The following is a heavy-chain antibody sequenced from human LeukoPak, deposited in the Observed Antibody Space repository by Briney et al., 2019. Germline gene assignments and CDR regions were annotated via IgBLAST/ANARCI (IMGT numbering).Heavy chain of an antibody. CDR3: ARGGGATIFGVVIIPDYYYYMDV. CDR2: INHSGST. J-gene: IGHJ6*03. D-gene: IGHD3-3*01. CDR1: GGSFSGYY. V-gene: IGHV4-34*01. Sequence: SETLSLTCAVYGGSFSGYYWSWIRQPPGKGLEWIGEINHSGSTNYNPVLKSRVSISVDTSKNQFSLKLSSVTAADTAVYYCARGGGATIFGVVIIPDYYYYMDVWGKGTTVTVSS.